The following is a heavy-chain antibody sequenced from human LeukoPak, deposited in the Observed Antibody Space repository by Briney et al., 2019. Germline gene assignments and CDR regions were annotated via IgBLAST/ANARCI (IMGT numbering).Heavy chain of an antibody. CDR1: GGSISSYY. CDR3: ARPVAYYDFLGDAFDI. J-gene: IGHJ3*02. Sequence: SETLSLTCTVSGGSISSYYWSWIRQPPGKGLEWIGSIYHSGSTYYNPSLKSRVTISVDTSKNQFSLKLSSVTAADTAVYYCARPVAYYDFLGDAFDIWGQGTMVTVSS. D-gene: IGHD3-3*01. CDR2: IYHSGST. V-gene: IGHV4-59*08.